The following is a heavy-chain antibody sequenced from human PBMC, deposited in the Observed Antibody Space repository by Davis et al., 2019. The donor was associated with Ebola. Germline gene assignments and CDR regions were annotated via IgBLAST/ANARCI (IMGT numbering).Heavy chain of an antibody. CDR2: IWYDGSNK. CDR1: GFTFSSYG. Sequence: GGSLRLSCAASGFTFSSYGMHWVRQAPGKGLEWVAVIWYDGSNKYYADSVKGRFTISRDNSKNTLYLQMNSLRAEDTAVYYCARTKGLVPAAEDYYYYGMDVWGQGTTVTVSS. V-gene: IGHV3-33*08. J-gene: IGHJ6*02. CDR3: ARTKGLVPAAEDYYYYGMDV. D-gene: IGHD2-2*01.